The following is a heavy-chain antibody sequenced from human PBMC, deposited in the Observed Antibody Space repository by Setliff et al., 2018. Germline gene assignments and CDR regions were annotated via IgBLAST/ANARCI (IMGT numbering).Heavy chain of an antibody. CDR1: GYAVTGYH. CDR3: AGVDVLTASPF. CDR2: INPNTGGT. J-gene: IGHJ4*02. V-gene: IGHV1-2*02. Sequence: ASVKVSCKASGYAVTGYHIHWVRQAPGQGPEWMGWINPNTGGTNYAQKFQGRVTMTRDTSITTAYMELSRLRSDDTATYYCAGVDVLTASPFWGQGTLVTVSS. D-gene: IGHD3-9*01.